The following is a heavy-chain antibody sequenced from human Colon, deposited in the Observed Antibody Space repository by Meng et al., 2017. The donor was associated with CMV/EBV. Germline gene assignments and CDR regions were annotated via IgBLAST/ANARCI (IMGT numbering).Heavy chain of an antibody. CDR1: KFTVSSNE. Sequence: GESLKISCAASKFTVSSNEMNWVRQVPGKGLEWVGRIKSKSFGAATDYAAPVKGRFVISRDDSRNTLYLQMNSLKAEDTAVYYCAAPDSFDVWGQGTKVTVSS. D-gene: IGHD6-25*01. J-gene: IGHJ3*01. CDR3: AAPDSFDV. CDR2: IKSKSFGAAT. V-gene: IGHV3-15*01.